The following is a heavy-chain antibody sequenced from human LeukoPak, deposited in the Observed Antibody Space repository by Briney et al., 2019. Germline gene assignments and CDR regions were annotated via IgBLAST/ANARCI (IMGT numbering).Heavy chain of an antibody. CDR3: ARVPTTITMVRGVAFDI. CDR2: IIPILGIA. Sequence: SVKVSCKASGGTFSSYAISWVRQAPGQGLEWMGRIIPILGIANYAQKFQGRVTITADKSTSTAYMELSSLRSADTAVYYCARVPTTITMVRGVAFDIWGQGTMVTVSS. J-gene: IGHJ3*02. V-gene: IGHV1-69*04. CDR1: GGTFSSYA. D-gene: IGHD3-10*01.